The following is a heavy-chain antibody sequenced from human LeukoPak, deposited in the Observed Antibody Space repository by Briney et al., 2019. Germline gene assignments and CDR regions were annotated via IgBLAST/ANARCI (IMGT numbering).Heavy chain of an antibody. CDR2: IYYSGST. CDR3: AKAGVRYFDSSGLYAFDF. Sequence: TPSETLSLTCAVSGVSISSTSYYWAWIRQPPGKGLEWIGTIYYSGSTYHNPSLKSRVTLSVDTSRNQFSLRLSSVDAADTAVYYCAKAGVRYFDSSGLYAFDFWGQGTTVTVSS. D-gene: IGHD3-22*01. V-gene: IGHV4-39*01. CDR1: GVSISSTSYY. J-gene: IGHJ3*01.